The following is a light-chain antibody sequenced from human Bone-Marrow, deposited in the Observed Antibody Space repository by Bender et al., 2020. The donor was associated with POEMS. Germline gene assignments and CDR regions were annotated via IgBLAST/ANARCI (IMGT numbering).Light chain of an antibody. Sequence: QSALTQPASVSGSPGQSITISCAGTSSDVGTYNLVSWYHQRPGKAPNLIIYEVNKRPSGISHRFSGSKSGNTASLTISGVQPEDEADYHCCSYAATSAYVFGTGTKVTVL. CDR2: EVN. J-gene: IGLJ1*01. CDR3: CSYAATSAYV. CDR1: SSDVGTYNL. V-gene: IGLV2-23*02.